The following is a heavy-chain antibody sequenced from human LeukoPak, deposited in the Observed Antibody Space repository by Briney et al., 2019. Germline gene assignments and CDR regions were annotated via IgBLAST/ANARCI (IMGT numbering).Heavy chain of an antibody. CDR1: GYTFTDHY. CDR3: AKRSSSSWTEYFQH. Sequence: GASVKVSCKASGYTFTDHYIHWVRQAPGQGLEWMGWINPKNGDTNYAQKFRGRVAMTRDTSISTAYMELSRVRSDDTAVFYCAKRSSSSWTEYFQHWGQGTLVTVSS. V-gene: IGHV1-2*02. J-gene: IGHJ1*01. D-gene: IGHD6-13*01. CDR2: INPKNGDT.